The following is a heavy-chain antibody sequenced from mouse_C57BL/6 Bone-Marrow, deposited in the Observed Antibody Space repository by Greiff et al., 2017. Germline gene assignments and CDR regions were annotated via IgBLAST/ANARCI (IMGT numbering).Heavy chain of an antibody. V-gene: IGHV1-26*01. CDR3: AREDGSSPYAMDY. D-gene: IGHD1-1*01. CDR1: GYTFTDYY. Sequence: EVQLQQSGPELVKPGASVKISCKASGYTFTDYYMNWVKQSHGKSLEWIGDINPNNGGTSYNQKFKGKATLTVDKSSSTAYMERRSLTSEDSAVYYCAREDGSSPYAMDYWGQGTSVTVSS. CDR2: INPNNGGT. J-gene: IGHJ4*01.